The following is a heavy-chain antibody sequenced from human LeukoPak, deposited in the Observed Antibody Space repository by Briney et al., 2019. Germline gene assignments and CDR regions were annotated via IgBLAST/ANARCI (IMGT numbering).Heavy chain of an antibody. CDR2: FSYDGSTQ. CDR1: GFTFSTYA. D-gene: IGHD5-12*01. CDR3: AKAKEGFSGYAYLFDY. J-gene: IGHJ4*02. Sequence: GGSLRLSCAGSGFTFSTYAMHWVRQAPGKGLEWVALFSYDGSTQRYADSVKGRFTISRDNSKKSLYLQMNSLRTEDTAVYYCAKAKEGFSGYAYLFDYWGQGTLVTVSS. V-gene: IGHV3-30-3*01.